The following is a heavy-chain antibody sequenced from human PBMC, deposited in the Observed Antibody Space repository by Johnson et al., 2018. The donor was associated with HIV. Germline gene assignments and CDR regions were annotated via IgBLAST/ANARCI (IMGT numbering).Heavy chain of an antibody. Sequence: EVQLVESGGGLVKPGGSLRLSCAASGFTFSSYGMHWVRQAPGKGLEWVANIKQDGSEKYYVDSVKGRFTISRENAKNSLYLQMNSLRAGDTAVYYCARIAARPLDAFDIWGQGTMVTVSS. CDR1: GFTFSSYG. CDR2: IKQDGSEK. J-gene: IGHJ3*02. CDR3: ARIAARPLDAFDI. V-gene: IGHV3-7*01. D-gene: IGHD6-6*01.